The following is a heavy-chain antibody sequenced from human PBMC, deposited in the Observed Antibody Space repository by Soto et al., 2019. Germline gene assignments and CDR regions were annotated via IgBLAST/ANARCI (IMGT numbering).Heavy chain of an antibody. CDR1: GYTFSVYY. CDR3: ARDLSISFLGTSFYYFCTVV. D-gene: IGHD3-10*01. Sequence: ASVKVSCKASGYTFSVYYLHWVRQAPGQGLEWMGWINPNSGGTNYAQKFQGWVTMTRDTSITTAYMELSSLRPDDTAVYYCARDLSISFLGTSFYYFCTVVLRQATPVTV. J-gene: IGHJ6*02. CDR2: INPNSGGT. V-gene: IGHV1-2*04.